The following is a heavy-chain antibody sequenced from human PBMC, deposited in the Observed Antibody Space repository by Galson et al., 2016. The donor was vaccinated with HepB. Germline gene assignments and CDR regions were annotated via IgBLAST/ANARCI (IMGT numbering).Heavy chain of an antibody. CDR1: AFTFNTYT. CDR3: ARNGRRNYGDYGRFDY. V-gene: IGHV3-21*01. Sequence: SLRLSCAASAFTFNTYTMNWVRQAPGKGLEWVSSISNSGTYMYYADSVRGRFTISRDNAKDSLYIQLNSLRAEDTAVSYCARNGRRNYGDYGRFDYWGQGTLVTVSS. D-gene: IGHD4-17*01. J-gene: IGHJ4*02. CDR2: ISNSGTYM.